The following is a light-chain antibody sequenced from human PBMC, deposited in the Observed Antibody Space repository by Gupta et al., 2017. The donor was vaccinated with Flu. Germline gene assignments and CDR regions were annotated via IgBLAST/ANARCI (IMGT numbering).Light chain of an antibody. V-gene: IGKV3-20*01. CDR1: QRVSTRY. J-gene: IGKJ2*01. Sequence: PGTLSLSPGERATLSCRASQRVSTRYLAWYQQRPGQAPRLLIYSASMRATGIPDRFSGSGSETDFTLTIDRLEPDDSAVYFWQQDATSYTFGQGTKLEIK. CDR2: SAS. CDR3: QQDATSYT.